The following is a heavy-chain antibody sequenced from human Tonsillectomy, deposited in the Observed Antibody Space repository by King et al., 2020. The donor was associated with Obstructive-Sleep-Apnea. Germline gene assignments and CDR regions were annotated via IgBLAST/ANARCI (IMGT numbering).Heavy chain of an antibody. V-gene: IGHV4-59*08. Sequence: QLQLQESGPGLVKPSETLSLTCTVSGGSISSYYWSWIRQPPGKGLEWIGYIYYSGSTNYSPSLKSRLSISVDTSKNQFSLKLSSVTAADTAVYYCARHHGDSYGSRPYYLDYWGQGTLVTVSS. CDR1: GGSISSYY. CDR2: IYYSGST. CDR3: ARHHGDSYGSRPYYLDY. D-gene: IGHD5-18*01. J-gene: IGHJ4*02.